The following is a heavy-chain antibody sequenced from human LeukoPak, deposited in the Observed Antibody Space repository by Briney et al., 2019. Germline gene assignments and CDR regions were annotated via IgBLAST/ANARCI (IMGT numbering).Heavy chain of an antibody. V-gene: IGHV1-2*02. CDR1: GYSFTDYY. Sequence: GASVKVSCKASGYSFTDYYMHWVRQAPGQGLEWMGWINLNSGDIKSAQKFQGRVTMTRDTSITTVYMEVSRLTSDDTAIYYCARADRLHGGPYLIGPWGQGTLVTVSS. D-gene: IGHD2-21*01. J-gene: IGHJ5*02. CDR3: ARADRLHGGPYLIGP. CDR2: INLNSGDI.